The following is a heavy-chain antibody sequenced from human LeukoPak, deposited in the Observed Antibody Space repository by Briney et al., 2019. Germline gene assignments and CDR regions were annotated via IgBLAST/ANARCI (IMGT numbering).Heavy chain of an antibody. CDR1: GGSISSGDYY. V-gene: IGHV4-30-4*01. CDR3: ARGDYDSSGYYFWLDP. D-gene: IGHD3-22*01. J-gene: IGHJ5*02. Sequence: SQTLSLTCTVSGGSISSGDYYWSWIRQPPGKGLEWIGYIYYSGSTYYNPSLKSRVTISVDTSKNQFSLKLSSVTAADTAVYYCARGDYDSSGYYFWLDPWGQGTLVTVSS. CDR2: IYYSGST.